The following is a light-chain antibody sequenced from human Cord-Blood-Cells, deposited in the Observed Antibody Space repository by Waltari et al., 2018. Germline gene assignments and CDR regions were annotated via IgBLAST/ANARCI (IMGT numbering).Light chain of an antibody. CDR2: KVS. Sequence: DVVMTQSPLSLPVTLGQPASISCRSSQSLVHSDGHTYLNWFQQRPGQSPRRLIYKVSNRDSGVPDRFSGSGSGTDFTLKISRVEAEDVGVYYCMQGTHWPPDTFGQGTKLEIK. V-gene: IGKV2-30*02. CDR1: QSLVHSDGHTY. J-gene: IGKJ2*01. CDR3: MQGTHWPPDT.